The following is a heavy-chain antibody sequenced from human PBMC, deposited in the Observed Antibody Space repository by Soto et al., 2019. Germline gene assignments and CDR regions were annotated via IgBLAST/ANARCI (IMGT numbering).Heavy chain of an antibody. V-gene: IGHV4-59*01. J-gene: IGHJ4*02. D-gene: IGHD1-26*01. CDR2: IYYTGST. CDR3: ARVWTSGSSYLIDY. Sequence: SETLSLTCTVSGGSTSSYYWSWIRQPPGKGLEWIGNIYYTGSTNYNPSLKSRATISVDTSKNQFSLRLSSVTAADTAVYYCARVWTSGSSYLIDYWGQGTLVTVSS. CDR1: GGSTSSYY.